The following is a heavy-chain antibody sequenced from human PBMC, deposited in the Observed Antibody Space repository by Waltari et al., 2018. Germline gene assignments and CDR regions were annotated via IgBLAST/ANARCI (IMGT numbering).Heavy chain of an antibody. CDR3: ARAWIAAAGLGFDP. Sequence: EVQLVESGGGLVKPGGSLRLSCAASGFTFSSYSMNWVRQAPGKGLEWGSAISSSSRYIYYADSVKGRFTISRDNAKNSLYLQMNSLRAEDTAVYYCARAWIAAAGLGFDPWGQGTLVTVSS. V-gene: IGHV3-21*01. J-gene: IGHJ5*02. CDR1: GFTFSSYS. D-gene: IGHD6-13*01. CDR2: ISSSSRYI.